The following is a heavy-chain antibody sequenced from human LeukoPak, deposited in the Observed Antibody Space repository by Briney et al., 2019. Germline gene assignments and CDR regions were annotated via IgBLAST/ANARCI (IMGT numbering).Heavy chain of an antibody. CDR3: ARAPSGRPGPNWFDP. D-gene: IGHD5-12*01. Sequence: PSETLSLTCTVSGGSISSYYWSWIRQPPGKGLEWIGYIYYSGSTNYNPSLKSRVTISVDTSKNQFSLKLSSVTAADTAVYYCARAPSGRPGPNWFDPWGQGTLVTVSS. CDR1: GGSISSYY. J-gene: IGHJ5*02. CDR2: IYYSGST. V-gene: IGHV4-59*01.